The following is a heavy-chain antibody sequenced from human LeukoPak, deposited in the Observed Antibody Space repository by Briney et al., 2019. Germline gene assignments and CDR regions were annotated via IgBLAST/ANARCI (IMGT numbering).Heavy chain of an antibody. D-gene: IGHD3-10*01. CDR3: ATGFITMVRGVNFDY. V-gene: IGHV1-24*01. CDR1: GYTLTELS. Sequence: SVKVSCKVSGYTLTELSMHWVRQAPRKGVEWMGGFDPEDGETIYAQKFQGRVTMTEDTSTDTAYMELSSLRSEDTAVYYCATGFITMVRGVNFDYWGQGTLVTVSS. CDR2: FDPEDGET. J-gene: IGHJ4*02.